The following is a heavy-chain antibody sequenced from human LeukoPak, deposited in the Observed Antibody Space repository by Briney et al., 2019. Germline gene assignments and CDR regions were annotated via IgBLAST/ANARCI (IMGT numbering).Heavy chain of an antibody. D-gene: IGHD3-16*01. CDR3: AKGAGGAPLGYYYCMDV. CDR1: GFTSDDYT. CDR2: ISWGGGST. J-gene: IGHJ6*03. V-gene: IGHV3-43*01. Sequence: PGGSLRLSCAASGFTSDDYTMHWVRQAPGKGLEWVSLISWGGGSTYYADSVKGRFTISRDNSKNSLYLQMNSLRTEDTALYYCAKGAGGAPLGYYYCMDVWGKGTTVTVSS.